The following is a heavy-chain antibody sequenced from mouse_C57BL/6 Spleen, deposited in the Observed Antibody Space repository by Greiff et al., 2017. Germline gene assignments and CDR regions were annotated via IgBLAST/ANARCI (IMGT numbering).Heavy chain of an antibody. CDR3: ARTPYDYGSYWYFDV. Sequence: QVQLKQPGAELVMPGASVKLSCKASGYTFTSYWMHWVKQRPGQGLEWIGEIDPSDSYTNYNQKFKGKSTLTVDKSSSTAYMQLSSLTSEDSAVYYCARTPYDYGSYWYFDVWGTGTTVTVSS. CDR1: GYTFTSYW. D-gene: IGHD2-4*01. V-gene: IGHV1-69*01. CDR2: IDPSDSYT. J-gene: IGHJ1*03.